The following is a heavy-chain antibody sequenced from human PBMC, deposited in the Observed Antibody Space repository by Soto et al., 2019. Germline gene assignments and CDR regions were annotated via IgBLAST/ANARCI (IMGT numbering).Heavy chain of an antibody. CDR1: GYTFTNYG. D-gene: IGHD2-2*01. V-gene: IGHV1-18*03. CDR2: ISPYNGNT. J-gene: IGHJ2*01. Sequence: QVQLVQSGDEVKKPGASVKVSCKASGYTFTNYGISWVRQAPGQGLEWMGWISPYNGNTKYPQKLQGRVTMTTDTSTHTSKIELRSLRSDDMAVYSCAGDGDRCTSTRSSPRPDSHFDAWGRGTLVTVSS. CDR3: AGDGDRCTSTRSSPRPDSHFDA.